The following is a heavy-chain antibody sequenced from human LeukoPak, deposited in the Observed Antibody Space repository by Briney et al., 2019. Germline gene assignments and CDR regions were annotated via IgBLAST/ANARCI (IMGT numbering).Heavy chain of an antibody. V-gene: IGHV3-30-3*01. J-gene: IGHJ5*02. D-gene: IGHD1-26*01. CDR3: ASTNYRGGTTGYNWFDP. Sequence: GGALRLSCAASGFTFSNYAMHWVRQAPGKGLERVAVISYDGSNEYYADSVKGRFTISRDNSKNTLYLQMNSLRAEDTAMYYCASTNYRGGTTGYNWFDPWGQGALVTVSS. CDR2: ISYDGSNE. CDR1: GFTFSNYA.